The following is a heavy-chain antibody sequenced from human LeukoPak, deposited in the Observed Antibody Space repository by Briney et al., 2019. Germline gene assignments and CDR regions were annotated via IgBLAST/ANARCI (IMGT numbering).Heavy chain of an antibody. CDR2: ISSSGSTM. J-gene: IGHJ4*02. CDR3: ARTYYCTGNSCYKEVFDY. D-gene: IGHD2-15*01. CDR1: GFTFSSYE. Sequence: GGSLRLSCAASGFTFSSYEVNWVRQAPGKGLEWVSYISSSGSTMYYADSLKGRFSISRDNAKNSLYLQMNSLRVEDTAVYYCARTYYCTGNSCYKEVFDYWGQGTLVTVSS. V-gene: IGHV3-48*03.